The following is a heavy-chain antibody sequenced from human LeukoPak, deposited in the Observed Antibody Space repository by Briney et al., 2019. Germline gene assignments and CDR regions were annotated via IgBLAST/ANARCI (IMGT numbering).Heavy chain of an antibody. J-gene: IGHJ4*02. V-gene: IGHV3-7*01. CDR2: IKQDGSEK. CDR3: ARLSRGYSGYDWNDY. D-gene: IGHD5-12*01. CDR1: GFTFSSYW. Sequence: GGSLRLSCAASGFTFSSYWMSWVRQAPGKGLEWVANIKQDGSEKYYVDSVKGRFTISRDNAKNSLYLQMNSLRAEDTAVYYCARLSRGYSGYDWNDYWGQGTLVTVSS.